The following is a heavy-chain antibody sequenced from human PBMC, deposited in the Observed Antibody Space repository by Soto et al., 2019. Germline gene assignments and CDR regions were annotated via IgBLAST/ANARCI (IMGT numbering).Heavy chain of an antibody. J-gene: IGHJ4*02. V-gene: IGHV4-31*03. CDR3: ARQEGGYSYGSFGY. CDR2: IYYSGST. D-gene: IGHD5-18*01. Sequence: PSETLSLTCTVSGGSISSGGYYWSWIRQHPGKGLEWIGYIYYSGSTYYNPSLKGRVTISVDTSKNQFSLKLSSVIAADTAVYYCARQEGGYSYGSFGYWGQGTLVTVSS. CDR1: GGSISSGGYY.